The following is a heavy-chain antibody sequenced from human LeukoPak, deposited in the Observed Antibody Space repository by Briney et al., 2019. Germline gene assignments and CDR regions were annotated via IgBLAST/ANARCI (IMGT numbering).Heavy chain of an antibody. J-gene: IGHJ5*02. V-gene: IGHV4-34*01. D-gene: IGHD2-2*01. CDR2: INHSGST. CDR1: GGSFSGYY. CDR3: AREICSSTSCYGGLWFDP. Sequence: PSETLSLTCAVYGGSFSGYYWSWIRQPPGKGLEWIGEINHSGSTNYSPSLKSRVTISVDTSKNQFSLKLSSVTAADTAVYYCAREICSSTSCYGGLWFDPWGQGTLVTVSS.